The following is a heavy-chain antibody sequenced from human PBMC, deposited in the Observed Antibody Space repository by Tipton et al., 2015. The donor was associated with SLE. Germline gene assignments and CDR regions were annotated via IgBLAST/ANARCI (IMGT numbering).Heavy chain of an antibody. CDR2: IWYDGSNK. V-gene: IGHV3-33*01. J-gene: IGHJ4*02. CDR3: ARGNVDSSTWYYFDY. D-gene: IGHD6-13*01. CDR1: GFTFSSYG. Sequence: QLVQSGGGVVQPGRSLRLSCAASGFTFSSYGMHWVRQAPGKGLEWVAVIWYDGSNKYYADSVKGRFTISRDNSKNTLYLQMNSLRAEDTAVYYCARGNVDSSTWYYFDYWGQGTLVTVSS.